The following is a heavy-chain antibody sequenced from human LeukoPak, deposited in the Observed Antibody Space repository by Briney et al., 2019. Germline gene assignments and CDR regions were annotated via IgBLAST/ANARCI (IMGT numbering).Heavy chain of an antibody. V-gene: IGHV4-34*01. CDR3: ARDRGLVTYYYDSSGLDAFDI. CDR2: INHSGST. CDR1: GGSFSGYY. J-gene: IGHJ3*02. Sequence: SETLSLTCAVYGGSFSGYYWSWIRQPPGKGLEWIGEINHSGSTNYNPSLKSRVTISVDTSKNQFSLKLSSVTAADTAVYYCARDRGLVTYYYDSSGLDAFDIWGQGTMVTVSS. D-gene: IGHD3-22*01.